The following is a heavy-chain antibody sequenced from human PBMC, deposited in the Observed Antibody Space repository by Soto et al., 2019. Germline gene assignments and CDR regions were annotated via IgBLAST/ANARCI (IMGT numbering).Heavy chain of an antibody. CDR3: ARSMIVGATTDAFDI. V-gene: IGHV1-46*01. Sequence: ASVKVSCKASGYTFTSYYMHWVRQAPGQGLEWMGIINPSGGSTSYAQKFQGRVTMTRDTSTSTVYMELSSLRSEDTAVYYCARSMIVGATTDAFDIWGQGTMVT. CDR1: GYTFTSYY. CDR2: INPSGGST. J-gene: IGHJ3*02. D-gene: IGHD1-26*01.